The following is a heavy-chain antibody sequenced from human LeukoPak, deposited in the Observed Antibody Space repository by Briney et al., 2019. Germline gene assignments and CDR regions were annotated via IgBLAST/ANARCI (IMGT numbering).Heavy chain of an antibody. CDR3: AKSREWLVLGSIDY. J-gene: IGHJ4*02. D-gene: IGHD6-19*01. CDR1: GGSFSGYY. Sequence: ETLSLTCAVYGGSFSGYYWSWIRQPPGKGLEWVSAISGSGGSTYYADSVKGRFTISRDNSKNTLYLQMNSLRAEDTAVYYCAKSREWLVLGSIDYWGQGTLVTVSS. CDR2: ISGSGGST. V-gene: IGHV3-23*01.